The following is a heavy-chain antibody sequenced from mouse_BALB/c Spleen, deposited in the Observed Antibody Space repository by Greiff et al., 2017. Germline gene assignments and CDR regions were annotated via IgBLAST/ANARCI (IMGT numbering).Heavy chain of an antibody. V-gene: IGHV5-9-4*01. CDR3: ARVWDGGYYAMDY. J-gene: IGHJ4*01. Sequence: EVKLMESGGGLVKPGGSLKLSCAASGYTFSSYAMSWVRQSPEKRLEWVAEISSGGSYTYYPDTVTGRFTISRDNAKNTLYLEMSSLRSEDTAMYYCARVWDGGYYAMDYWGQGTSVTVSS. CDR2: ISSGGSYT. CDR1: GYTFSSYA. D-gene: IGHD4-1*01.